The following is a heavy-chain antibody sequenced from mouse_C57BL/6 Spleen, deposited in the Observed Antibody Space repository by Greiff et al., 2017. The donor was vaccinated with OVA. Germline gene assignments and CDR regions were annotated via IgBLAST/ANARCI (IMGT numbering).Heavy chain of an antibody. V-gene: IGHV5-4*01. CDR2: ISDGGSYT. CDR3: ARDRDGYPYYAMDY. J-gene: IGHJ4*01. Sequence: VQLKESGGGLVKPGGSLKLSCAASGFTFSSYAMSWVRQTPEKRLEWVATISDGGSYTYYPDNVKGRFTISRDNAKNNLYLQMSHLKSEDTAMYYCARDRDGYPYYAMDYWGQGTSVTVSS. CDR1: GFTFSSYA. D-gene: IGHD2-3*01.